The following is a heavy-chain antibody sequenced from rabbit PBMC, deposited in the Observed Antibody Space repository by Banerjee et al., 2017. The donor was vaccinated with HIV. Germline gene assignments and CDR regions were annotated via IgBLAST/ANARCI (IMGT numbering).Heavy chain of an antibody. J-gene: IGHJ4*01. CDR2: IYTGSGSA. CDR1: GFDFNINA. CDR3: ARDLAGVIGWNFGL. V-gene: IGHV1S45*01. Sequence: QQRLEESGGGLVKPGGTLTLTCKASGFDFNINAMCWVRQAPGKGLEWIACIYTGSGSALYVSWAKGRFTISKTSSTTVTLQMTSLTAADTATYFCARDLAGVIGWNFGLWGPGTLVTVS. D-gene: IGHD4-1*01.